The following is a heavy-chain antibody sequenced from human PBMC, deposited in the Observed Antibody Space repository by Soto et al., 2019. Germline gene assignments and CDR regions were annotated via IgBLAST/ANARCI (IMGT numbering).Heavy chain of an antibody. J-gene: IGHJ3*02. CDR2: IYSGGSS. CDR3: ASCSMITFGGVIVDDAFDM. Sequence: EVQLVESGGGLIQPGGSLRLSCAASGFTVSSNYMSWVRQTPGKGLEWVSIIYSGGSSYYADSVKGRFTISRDNSKNTLYLQMNSVRAKDTAVYYCASCSMITFGGVIVDDAFDMWGQGTMVSVSS. V-gene: IGHV3-53*01. CDR1: GFTVSSNY. D-gene: IGHD3-16*02.